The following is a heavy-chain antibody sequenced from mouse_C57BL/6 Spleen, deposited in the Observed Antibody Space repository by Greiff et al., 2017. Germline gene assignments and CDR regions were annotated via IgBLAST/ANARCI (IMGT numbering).Heavy chain of an antibody. J-gene: IGHJ3*01. CDR2: ISDGGSYT. CDR1: GFTFSSYA. Sequence: EVKLVESGGGLVKPGGSLKLSCAASGFTFSSYAMSWVRQTPEKRLEWVATISDGGSYTYYPDNVKGRFTISRDNAKNNLYLQMSHLKSEDTAMYYCARDRGDGYYGFACWGQGTLVTVSA. V-gene: IGHV5-4*01. D-gene: IGHD2-3*01. CDR3: ARDRGDGYYGFAC.